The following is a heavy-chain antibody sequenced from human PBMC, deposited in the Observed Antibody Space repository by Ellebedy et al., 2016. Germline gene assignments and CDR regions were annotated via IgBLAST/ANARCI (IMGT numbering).Heavy chain of an antibody. J-gene: IGHJ4*02. V-gene: IGHV3-11*06. Sequence: GGFLRLSXAGSGFTFSDYYMSWIRQAPGKGLEYISYISSSGSYTHYADSVKGRFTISRDNAKNSLYLQINSLRVEDTAVYYCARDGYNTGNYVAWDYWGQGILVTVSS. CDR3: ARDGYNTGNYVAWDY. D-gene: IGHD5-24*01. CDR1: GFTFSDYY. CDR2: ISSSGSYT.